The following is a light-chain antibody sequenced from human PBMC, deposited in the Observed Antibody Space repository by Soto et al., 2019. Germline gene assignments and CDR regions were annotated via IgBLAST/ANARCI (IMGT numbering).Light chain of an antibody. J-gene: IGKJ3*01. CDR1: QSVSGMY. V-gene: IGKV3-20*01. Sequence: EVVLTQSPGTLSLSPGESATLSCRASQSVSGMYLAWYQQRPGQAPRLLIYGTSNRATGIPDRFSGSGSGTDFTLTIRRLEPEDFAVYFCQQYDNSPFTFGTGTKVDIK. CDR3: QQYDNSPFT. CDR2: GTS.